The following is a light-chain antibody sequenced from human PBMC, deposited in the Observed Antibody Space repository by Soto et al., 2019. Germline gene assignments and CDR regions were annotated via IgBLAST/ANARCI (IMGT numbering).Light chain of an antibody. Sequence: DIQMAQSPSTLSASVGERVTITCRASQNIDSWLAWYQHKPGKAAKVLIYDASSLEPGVPSRFSGSGSGTDFSLTISSLRPDDFATYYCQHYNTYPLTFGQGTKVEIK. CDR2: DAS. CDR1: QNIDSW. V-gene: IGKV1-5*01. J-gene: IGKJ1*01. CDR3: QHYNTYPLT.